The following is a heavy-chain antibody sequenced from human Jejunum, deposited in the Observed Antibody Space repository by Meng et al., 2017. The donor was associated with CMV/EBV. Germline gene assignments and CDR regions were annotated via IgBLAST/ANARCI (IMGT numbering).Heavy chain of an antibody. J-gene: IGHJ4*02. CDR1: GFTFSDPY. CDR2: SRNKANSYTT. Sequence: CAGSGFTFSDPYMDWVRQAPGKGLEWVGRSRNKANSYTTEYATSVKGRFTISRDDSKNSLYLQMNSLKTEDTAVYYCARSGSYYPDSWGQGTLVTVSS. V-gene: IGHV3-72*01. CDR3: ARSGSYYPDS. D-gene: IGHD1-26*01.